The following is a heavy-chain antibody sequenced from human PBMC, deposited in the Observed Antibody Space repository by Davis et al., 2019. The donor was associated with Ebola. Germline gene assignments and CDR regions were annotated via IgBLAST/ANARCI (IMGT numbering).Heavy chain of an antibody. D-gene: IGHD3-16*01. CDR1: GFTFNNYA. CDR2: INGGGGVT. V-gene: IGHV3-23*01. Sequence: GESLKISCVASGFTFNNYAMSWVRQAPGKGLEWVSGINGGGGVTYYADSVKGRFTIFRDKSKNTMYLQMNSLRDEDTAVYYCAKGGRSPLHQIDYWGQGTLVTVSS. J-gene: IGHJ4*02. CDR3: AKGGRSPLHQIDY.